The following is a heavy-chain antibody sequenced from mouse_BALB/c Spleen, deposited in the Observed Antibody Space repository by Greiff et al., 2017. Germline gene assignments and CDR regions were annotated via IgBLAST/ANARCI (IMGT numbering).Heavy chain of an antibody. CDR2: IDPANGNT. V-gene: IGHV14-3*02. CDR3: ARAPYYGNYVDFDY. CDR1: GFNIKDTY. Sequence: EVQRVESGAELVKPGASVKLSCTASGFNIKDTYMHWVKQRPEQGLEWIGRIDPANGNTKYDPKFQGKATITADTSSNTAYLQLSSLTSEDTAVYYCARAPYYGNYVDFDYWGQGTTLTVSS. D-gene: IGHD2-1*01. J-gene: IGHJ2*01.